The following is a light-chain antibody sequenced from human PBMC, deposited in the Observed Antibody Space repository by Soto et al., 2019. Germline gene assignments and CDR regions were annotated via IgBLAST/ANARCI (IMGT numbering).Light chain of an antibody. V-gene: IGKV1-39*01. CDR1: QSIDTH. Sequence: DIRMTQSPSSLSASVGDRVTITCRASQSIDTHLNWYQQHPGKAPNALIYEASNLQSGVPSRFSGSGSGTDFTLTISGLQPDDSATYYCHQTYSPPYTFGQGTTVEIK. J-gene: IGKJ1*01. CDR3: HQTYSPPYT. CDR2: EAS.